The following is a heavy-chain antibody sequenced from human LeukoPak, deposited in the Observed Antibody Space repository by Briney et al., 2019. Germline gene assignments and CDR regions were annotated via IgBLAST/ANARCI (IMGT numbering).Heavy chain of an antibody. J-gene: IGHJ4*02. CDR2: ISSSSSYI. Sequence: GGPLRLSCAASGFTFSSYSMNWVRQAPGKGLEWVSSISSSSSYIYYADSVKGRFTISRDNAKNSLYLQMNSLRAEDTAVYYCARAQYGSYSGFHFDYWGQGTLVTVSS. CDR1: GFTFSSYS. D-gene: IGHD1-26*01. V-gene: IGHV3-21*01. CDR3: ARAQYGSYSGFHFDY.